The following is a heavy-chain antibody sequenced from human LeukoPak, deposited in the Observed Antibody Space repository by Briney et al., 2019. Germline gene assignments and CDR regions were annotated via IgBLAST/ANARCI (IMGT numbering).Heavy chain of an antibody. Sequence: GASVKVSCKASGYTFTSYYMHWVRQAPGQGLEWMGWINPNSGGTNYAQKFQGRVTMTRDTSISTAYMELSRLRSDDTAVYYCARVGTMVRGDIYYFDYWGQGTLVTVSS. D-gene: IGHD3-10*01. CDR1: GYTFTSYY. J-gene: IGHJ4*02. CDR2: INPNSGGT. CDR3: ARVGTMVRGDIYYFDY. V-gene: IGHV1-2*02.